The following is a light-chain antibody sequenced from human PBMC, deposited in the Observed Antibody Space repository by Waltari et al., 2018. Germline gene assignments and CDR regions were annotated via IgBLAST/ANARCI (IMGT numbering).Light chain of an antibody. CDR2: DAS. CDR3: QMYVRLPVT. J-gene: IGKJ1*01. V-gene: IGKV3-20*01. Sequence: EIVLTQTPGTLSLSPGERDTLSCSASQSVGRSLAWYQQKPGQAPRLLIFDASNRATAIPERFSGSGSGTDFSLTISRLEPEDFAVYYCQMYVRLPVTFGQGTKVEIK. CDR1: QSVGRS.